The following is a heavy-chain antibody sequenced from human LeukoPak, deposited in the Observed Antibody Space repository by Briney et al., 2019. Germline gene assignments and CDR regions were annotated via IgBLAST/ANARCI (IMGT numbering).Heavy chain of an antibody. Sequence: PSETLSLICNVSRGSVSSYFWSWIRQPAGQGLEWIGRVHASGSTNYSPSLRSRVTISLDRSNNNFSLKLTSVTAADTAVYHYARDADSESGVFGRWGRGIPVIVSS. CDR1: RGSVSSYF. CDR3: ARDADSESGVFGR. D-gene: IGHD2-15*01. V-gene: IGHV4-4*07. CDR2: VHASGST. J-gene: IGHJ2*01.